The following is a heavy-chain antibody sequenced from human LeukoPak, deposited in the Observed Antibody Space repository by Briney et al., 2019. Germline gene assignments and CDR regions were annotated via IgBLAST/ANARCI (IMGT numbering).Heavy chain of an antibody. J-gene: IGHJ4*02. Sequence: PGGSLRLSCAASGFTFSGSAMHWVRQASGKGLEWVGRIRSKANSYATAYAASVKGRFTISRDDSKNTAYLQVNSLKTEDTAVYYCTRSSYYYDSSGYYYVRYFDYWGQGTLVTVSS. CDR2: IRSKANSYAT. D-gene: IGHD3-22*01. CDR1: GFTFSGSA. V-gene: IGHV3-73*01. CDR3: TRSSYYYDSSGYYYVRYFDY.